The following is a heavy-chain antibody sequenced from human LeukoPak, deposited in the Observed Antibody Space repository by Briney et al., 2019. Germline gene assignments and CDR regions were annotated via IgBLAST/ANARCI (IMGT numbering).Heavy chain of an antibody. Sequence: SETLSLTCTVSGGSISSYYWSWIRQPPGKGLEWIGYIYYSGNTNYNPSLKSRVTISVDTSKNQFSLKLSSVTAADTAVYYCAAPPYYSDVWGQGTTVTVSS. J-gene: IGHJ6*02. CDR1: GGSISSYY. V-gene: IGHV4-59*12. CDR2: IYYSGNT. CDR3: AAPPYYSDV. D-gene: IGHD3-10*01.